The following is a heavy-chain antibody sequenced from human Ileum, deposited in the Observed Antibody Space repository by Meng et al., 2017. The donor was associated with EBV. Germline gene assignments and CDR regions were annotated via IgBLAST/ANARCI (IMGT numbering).Heavy chain of an antibody. V-gene: IGHV4-61*08. Sequence: GQQQQSGPGLVRPSETLSLTCTVSGASVTSSGYYWSWLRQSPGKGLEWLGYVNYNGDSTYNPSLKSRVTIFIDTSKKQFYLNLTSATAADTAIYYCARDLRVGGAFDYWALGPGHRLL. CDR3: ARDLRVGGAFDY. J-gene: IGHJ4*02. D-gene: IGHD1-26*01. CDR2: VNYNGDS. CDR1: GASVTSSGYY.